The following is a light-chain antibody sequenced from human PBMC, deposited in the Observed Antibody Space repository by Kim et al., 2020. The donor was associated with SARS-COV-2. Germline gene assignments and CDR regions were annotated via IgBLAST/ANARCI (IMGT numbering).Light chain of an antibody. V-gene: IGKV3-20*01. CDR3: QQYGSAPCT. J-gene: IGKJ2*02. Sequence: ELVFTQSPGTLSLSPGERATLSCRASQSVASNYLAWYQQKPGQAPRLLIYDAFTRATGISDRFSGSGSGTDFTLTISRLEPEDFAVYYCQQYGSAPCTFGQGTKLEI. CDR2: DAF. CDR1: QSVASNY.